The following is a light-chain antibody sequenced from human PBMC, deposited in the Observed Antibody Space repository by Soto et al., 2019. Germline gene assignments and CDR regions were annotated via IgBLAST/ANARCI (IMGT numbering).Light chain of an antibody. Sequence: ALTQPASVSGSPGQSITISCTGTSSDVGGYNYVSWYQQHPGKAPKLMIYEVSNRPSGVSNRFSGSKSGNTASLTISGLQAEDEADYYCSSYTSSSTGVFGTGTKVTVL. CDR2: EVS. J-gene: IGLJ1*01. CDR3: SSYTSSSTGV. CDR1: SSDVGGYNY. V-gene: IGLV2-14*01.